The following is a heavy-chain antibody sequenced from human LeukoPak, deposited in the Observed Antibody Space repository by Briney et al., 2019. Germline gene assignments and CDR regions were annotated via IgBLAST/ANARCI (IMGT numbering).Heavy chain of an antibody. CDR2: ISSGGNYI. J-gene: IGHJ4*02. CDR3: ARGGYYFDY. D-gene: IGHD3-16*01. V-gene: IGHV3-21*01. Sequence: PGGSLRLSCAASGFTFTDFYMNWVRQAPGKGLEWVSSISSGGNYIDYADSVKGRFTISRDNAKNSLYLQMNSLSAEDTAVYYCARGGYYFDYWGQGTLVTVSS. CDR1: GFTFTDFY.